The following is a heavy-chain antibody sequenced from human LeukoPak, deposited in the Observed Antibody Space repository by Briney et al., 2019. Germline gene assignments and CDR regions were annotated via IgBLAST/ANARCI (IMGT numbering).Heavy chain of an antibody. V-gene: IGHV3-23*01. CDR1: GFTFSSYA. CDR3: AKDAAGESSGYYIRYLDF. J-gene: IGHJ4*02. D-gene: IGHD3-22*01. CDR2: ISGSGGRT. Sequence: PGGSLRLSCAASGFTFSSYAMTWVRQAPGKGLEWVSGISGSGGRTIYADSVKGRFTISRDNSKNTPYLQMNSLRAEDTAIYYCAKDAAGESSGYYIRYLDFWGQGTLVTVSS.